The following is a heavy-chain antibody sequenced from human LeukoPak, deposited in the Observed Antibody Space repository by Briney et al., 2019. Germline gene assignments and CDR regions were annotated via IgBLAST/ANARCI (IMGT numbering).Heavy chain of an antibody. Sequence: GGSLRLSCVGSGFTFSNGWMNWVRQAPGKGPEWVGRILSKVGGETTDYAAPVKGRLLISRDDSKNTLYLQMDSLKTEDTAVYYCTVNLVAAALGYWGQGTLVTVSS. V-gene: IGHV3-15*07. CDR2: ILSKVGGETT. CDR3: TVNLVAAALGY. J-gene: IGHJ4*02. D-gene: IGHD5-12*01. CDR1: GFTFSNGW.